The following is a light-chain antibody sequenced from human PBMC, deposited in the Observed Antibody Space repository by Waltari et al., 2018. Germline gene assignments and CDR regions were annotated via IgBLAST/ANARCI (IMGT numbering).Light chain of an antibody. CDR3: CSFAGTYTWV. V-gene: IGLV2-11*01. CDR1: SNDVGGDHY. CDR2: DVR. Sequence: QSALTQPRSVSGFPGQSVTISCTGPSNDVGGDHYSSWSQHYPGKDPKLIIYDVRRRPSEVPDRFSGSKSDNTASLTISGLQAEDEAEYYCCSFAGTYTWVFGGGTKLTVL. J-gene: IGLJ3*02.